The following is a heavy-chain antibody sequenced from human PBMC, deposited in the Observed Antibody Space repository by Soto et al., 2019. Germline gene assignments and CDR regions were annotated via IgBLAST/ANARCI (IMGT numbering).Heavy chain of an antibody. CDR3: ARVGFLRFLEWSDYYYYMDV. CDR1: CGSFSGYY. Sequence: SETLSLTCAVYCGSFSGYYWSWIRQPPGKGLEWIGEINHSGSTNYNPSLKSRVTISVDTSKNQFSLKLSSVTAADTAVYYCARVGFLRFLEWSDYYYYMDVWGKGTTVTVSS. D-gene: IGHD3-3*01. V-gene: IGHV4-34*01. J-gene: IGHJ6*03. CDR2: INHSGST.